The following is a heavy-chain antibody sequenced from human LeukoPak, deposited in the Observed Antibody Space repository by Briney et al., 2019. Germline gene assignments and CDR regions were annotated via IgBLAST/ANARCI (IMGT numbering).Heavy chain of an antibody. V-gene: IGHV4-59*01. CDR1: GGSISSYY. J-gene: IGHJ4*02. D-gene: IGHD3-16*01. CDR3: ARVFWGTSDY. CDR2: IYYSGST. Sequence: PSETLSLTCTVSGGSISSYYWSWIRQPPGKGLEWIGYIYYSGSTNYNPSLKSRVTISVDTSKNQFSLKLSSVTAADTAVYYCARVFWGTSDYWGQGTLVTVSS.